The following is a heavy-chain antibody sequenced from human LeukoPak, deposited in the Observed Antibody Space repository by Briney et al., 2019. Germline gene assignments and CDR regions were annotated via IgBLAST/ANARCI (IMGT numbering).Heavy chain of an antibody. CDR2: ISFDGSNK. V-gene: IGHV3-33*01. D-gene: IGHD2-2*01. J-gene: IGHJ4*02. Sequence: GGSLRLSCAASGFTFSTYGMHWVRQAPGKGLEWVAVISFDGSNKYYGDSVKGRFTISRDNSKDTLYLQMNSLRVEDTAVYYCARESCTTSCYGFDYWGQGTLVTVSS. CDR3: ARESCTTSCYGFDY. CDR1: GFTFSTYG.